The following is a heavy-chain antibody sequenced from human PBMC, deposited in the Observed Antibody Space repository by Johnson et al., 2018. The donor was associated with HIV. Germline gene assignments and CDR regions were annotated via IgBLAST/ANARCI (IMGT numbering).Heavy chain of an antibody. Sequence: EVQLVESGGGLVQPGGSLKLSCAASGFTFSGSAMHWVRQASGKGLEWVGRIRSKANSYATAYAASVKGRFTISRDNSKNTLYLQMNSLRAEDTAVYYCAREAYAAGAFDIWGQGTMVTVSS. CDR3: AREAYAAGAFDI. D-gene: IGHD3-16*01. J-gene: IGHJ3*02. CDR2: IRSKANSYAT. V-gene: IGHV3-73*02. CDR1: GFTFSGSA.